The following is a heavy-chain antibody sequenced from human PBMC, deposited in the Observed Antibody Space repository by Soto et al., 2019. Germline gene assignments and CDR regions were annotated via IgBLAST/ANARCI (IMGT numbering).Heavy chain of an antibody. Sequence: RKGVEWVSAISGSGGSTYYADSVKGRSTISRDNSKNTVYLQMNSLRAEDTAVYYCSQAVDSIRDPGTGSAFRLNRSSDL. CDR2: ISGSGGST. V-gene: IGHV3-23*01. CDR3: SQAVDSIRDPGTGSAFRLNRSSDL. D-gene: IGHD2-21*01. J-gene: IGHJ2*01.